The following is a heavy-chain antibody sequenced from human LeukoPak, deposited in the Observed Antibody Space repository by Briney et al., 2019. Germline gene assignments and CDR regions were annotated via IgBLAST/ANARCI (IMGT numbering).Heavy chain of an antibody. CDR1: GYSISSGYY. J-gene: IGHJ4*02. Sequence: SETLSLTCTVSGYSISSGYYWGWIRQPPGKGLEWIGSIYHSGSTYYNPSLKSRVTISVDTSKNQFSLKLSSVTAADTAVYYCASRDDFWSGLHDYWGQGTLVTVSS. CDR3: ASRDDFWSGLHDY. CDR2: IYHSGST. V-gene: IGHV4-38-2*02. D-gene: IGHD3-3*01.